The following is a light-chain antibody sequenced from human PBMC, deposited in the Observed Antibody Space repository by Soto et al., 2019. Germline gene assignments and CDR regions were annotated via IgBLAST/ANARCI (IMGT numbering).Light chain of an antibody. CDR2: GAS. J-gene: IGKJ1*01. V-gene: IGKV3-20*01. Sequence: IVLNQSPGPMSLSPGDRPTRSCRASQSVTTQVAWYQPNPGQAPRLSSHGASSRATGVPDRSTGRGSGTDCTLTISSLETEEVAVYYGQQYGNSPWAFGQGTKVDIK. CDR3: QQYGNSPWA. CDR1: QSVTTQ.